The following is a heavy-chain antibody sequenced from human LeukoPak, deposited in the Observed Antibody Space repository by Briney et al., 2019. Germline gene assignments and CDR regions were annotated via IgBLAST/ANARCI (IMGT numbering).Heavy chain of an antibody. J-gene: IGHJ5*02. CDR1: GYTFTRYY. CDR2: INPNSGGT. Sequence: GASVKVSCKASGYTFTRYYMHWVRQAPGQGLEWMGWINPNSGGTNYAQKSQGRVTMTRDTSISTAYMELSRLRSDDTAVYYCARVAQQLVRWFDPWGQGTLVTVSS. D-gene: IGHD6-13*01. CDR3: ARVAQQLVRWFDP. V-gene: IGHV1-2*02.